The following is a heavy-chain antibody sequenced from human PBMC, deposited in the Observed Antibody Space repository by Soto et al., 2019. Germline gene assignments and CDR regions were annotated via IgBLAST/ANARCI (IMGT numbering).Heavy chain of an antibody. CDR1: GGTFNSLA. CDR3: ARDVSLNYYDGTYYYFAMDV. CDR2: IIPFFKGT. D-gene: IGHD3-16*01. Sequence: VASVKVSCKASGGTFNSLAISWVRQAPGQGLEWMGGIIPFFKGTNYAEKFQGRVTITADESTSTAYMDLSSLRSEDTAVYYCARDVSLNYYDGTYYYFAMDVWGQGTTVTVSS. J-gene: IGHJ6*02. V-gene: IGHV1-69*13.